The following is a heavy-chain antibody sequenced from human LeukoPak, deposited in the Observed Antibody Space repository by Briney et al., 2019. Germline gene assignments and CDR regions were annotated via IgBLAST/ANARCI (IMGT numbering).Heavy chain of an antibody. CDR1: LDSTTSNF. D-gene: IGHD1-14*01. V-gene: IGHV4-4*02. J-gene: IGHJ4*02. Sequence: PSETLSLTCTVSLDSTTSNFWSWVRQPPGKGLEWIGEIHRSGSPNYNPSLQSRVTISIDRSRNQIALELSSVTTADTAVYYCAREILGGFNPGAYWGQGTLVTVSS. CDR3: AREILGGFNPGAY. CDR2: IHRSGSP.